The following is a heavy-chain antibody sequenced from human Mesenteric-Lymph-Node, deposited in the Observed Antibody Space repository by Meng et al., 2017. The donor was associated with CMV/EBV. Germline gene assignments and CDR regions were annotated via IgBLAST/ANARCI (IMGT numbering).Heavy chain of an antibody. V-gene: IGHV3-21*01. Sequence: GESLKISCAASGFTFSSYSMNWVRQAPGKGLEWVSSISSSSSYIYYADSVKGRFTISRDNAKNSLYLQMNSLRAEDTAVYYCARGRYCGSTSCAKYYWGQGTLVTVSS. D-gene: IGHD2-2*01. CDR3: ARGRYCGSTSCAKYY. CDR1: GFTFSSYS. J-gene: IGHJ4*02. CDR2: ISSSSSYI.